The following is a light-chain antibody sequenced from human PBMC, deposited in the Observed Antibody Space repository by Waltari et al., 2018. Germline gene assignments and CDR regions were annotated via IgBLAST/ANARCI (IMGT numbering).Light chain of an antibody. CDR3: CSYADSYTYV. CDR1: SSDVGGYNY. CDR2: DVS. V-gene: IGLV2-11*01. Sequence: QSALTQPRSVSGSPGQSVTISCTGTSSDVGGYNYVSWYQQHPGKAPKLMIYDVSKRPSGVPDRFSGSKSGNTASLTISGLQHEDEADYYCCSYADSYTYVFGTGTEVTVL. J-gene: IGLJ1*01.